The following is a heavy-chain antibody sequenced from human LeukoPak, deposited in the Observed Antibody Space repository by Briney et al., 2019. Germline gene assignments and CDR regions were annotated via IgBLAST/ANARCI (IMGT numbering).Heavy chain of an antibody. V-gene: IGHV3-20*04. CDR2: INWNGGST. D-gene: IGHD1-26*01. J-gene: IGHJ5*02. CDR1: GFTFDDYG. Sequence: GGSLRLSCAASGFTFDDYGMSWVRQAPGKGLEWVSGINWNGGSTGYVDSVKGRFTISRDNAKNSLYLQMNSLRAEDTALYYCAKGTSGSYSRNRFDPWGQGTLVTVSS. CDR3: AKGTSGSYSRNRFDP.